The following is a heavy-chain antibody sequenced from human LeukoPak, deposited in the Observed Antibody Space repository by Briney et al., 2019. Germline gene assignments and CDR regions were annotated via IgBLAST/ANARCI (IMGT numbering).Heavy chain of an antibody. V-gene: IGHV3-23*01. CDR2: ISGSAGST. Sequence: GGSLRLSCAASGFTFSSYAMSWVRQAPGKGLECVSAISGSAGSTYYTDSVRGRFTTSRDNSKSTLYLQMSSLRPEDTAVYYCAKDIYSGWYYLFDYWGQGTLVTVSS. D-gene: IGHD6-19*01. CDR1: GFTFSSYA. J-gene: IGHJ4*02. CDR3: AKDIYSGWYYLFDY.